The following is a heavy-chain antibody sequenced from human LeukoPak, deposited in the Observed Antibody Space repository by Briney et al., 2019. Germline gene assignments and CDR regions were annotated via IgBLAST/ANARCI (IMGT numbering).Heavy chain of an antibody. CDR3: ARERTPKPYYGSGTFYRYFDL. CDR2: ISSSGSTI. Sequence: GGSLRLSCAASGFTVRSNYMSWVRQAPGKGLEWVSFISSSGSTIYYADSVKGRFTLSRDKATNSLYLQMNSLRPEDTAVYYCARERTPKPYYGSGTFYRYFDLWGQGALVTVSS. J-gene: IGHJ4*02. CDR1: GFTVRSNY. V-gene: IGHV3-11*04. D-gene: IGHD3-10*01.